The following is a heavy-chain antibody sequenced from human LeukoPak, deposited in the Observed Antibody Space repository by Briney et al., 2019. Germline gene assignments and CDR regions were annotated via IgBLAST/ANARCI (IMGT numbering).Heavy chain of an antibody. CDR3: ARDRDSSGYYGYYFDY. CDR1: GFTFSSYW. J-gene: IGHJ4*02. D-gene: IGHD3-22*01. CDR2: IKEDGSDK. Sequence: GGSLRLSCVASGFTFSSYWMSWVRQAPGKGLEWVANIKEDGSDKYYVDSVKGRFTISRDNAKNSLYLQMNSLRAEDTAVYYCARDRDSSGYYGYYFDYLGRGTLVTVSS. V-gene: IGHV3-7*04.